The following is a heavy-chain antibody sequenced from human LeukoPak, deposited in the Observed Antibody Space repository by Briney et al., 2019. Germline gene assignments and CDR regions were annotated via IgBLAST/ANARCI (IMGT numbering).Heavy chain of an antibody. CDR2: ISGSGDST. J-gene: IGHJ4*02. CDR3: ARAPRMVYFDY. V-gene: IGHV3-23*01. Sequence: GGSLRLSCAAPGFTFSTYAMSWVRQAPGKGLEWVSTISGSGDSTYYADSVKGRFTISRDNSKNTLYLQMNSLRAEDTAVYYCARAPRMVYFDYWGQGTLVTVSS. D-gene: IGHD2-15*01. CDR1: GFTFSTYA.